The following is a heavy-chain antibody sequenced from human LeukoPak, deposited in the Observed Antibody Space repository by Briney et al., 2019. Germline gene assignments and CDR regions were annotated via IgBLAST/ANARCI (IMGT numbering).Heavy chain of an antibody. Sequence: GGSLRLSCAASGFTFSSYAMSWVRQAPGKGLEWVSAISGSGGSTYYADSVKGRFTISRDNSKNTLYLQMNSLRAEDTAVYYCAKDPAYHSSGSTDAFDIWGQGTMVTVSS. V-gene: IGHV3-23*01. CDR3: AKDPAYHSSGSTDAFDI. CDR2: ISGSGGST. CDR1: GFTFSSYA. D-gene: IGHD3-22*01. J-gene: IGHJ3*02.